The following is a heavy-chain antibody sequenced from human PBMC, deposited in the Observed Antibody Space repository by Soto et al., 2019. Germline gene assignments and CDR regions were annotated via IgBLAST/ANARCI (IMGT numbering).Heavy chain of an antibody. D-gene: IGHD3-22*01. CDR2: IYYSGST. CDR1: GGSISSGDYY. V-gene: IGHV4-30-4*01. CDR3: ASYYYDSSGYPDDDAFDI. Sequence: QVQLQESGPGLVKPSQTLSLTCTVSGGSISSGDYYWSWIRQPPGKGLEWIGYIYYSGSTYYNPSLKSRVTLSVDTSKNQFSLKLSSVTAADTAVYYCASYYYDSSGYPDDDAFDIWGQGTMVTVSS. J-gene: IGHJ3*02.